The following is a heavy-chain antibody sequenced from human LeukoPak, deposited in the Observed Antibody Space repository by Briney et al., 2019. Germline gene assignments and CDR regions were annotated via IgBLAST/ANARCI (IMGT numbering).Heavy chain of an antibody. CDR2: INPNSGGT. CDR1: GYTFTGYY. V-gene: IGHV1-2*02. CDR3: ARHTTGYNSPRDPFNI. Sequence: ASVKVSCKASGYTFTGYYMHWVRQAPGQGLEWMGWINPNSGGTNYAQKFQGRVTMTRDTSISTAYMELSRLRSEDTAVYYCARHTTGYNSPRDPFNIWGQGTMVTVSS. J-gene: IGHJ3*02. D-gene: IGHD1-1*01.